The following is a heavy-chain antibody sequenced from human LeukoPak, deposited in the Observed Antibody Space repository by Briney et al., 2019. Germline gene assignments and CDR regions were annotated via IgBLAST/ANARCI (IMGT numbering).Heavy chain of an antibody. D-gene: IGHD6-13*01. Sequence: GGSLRLSCAASGFTFSSYAMTWVRQAPGKGLEWVSDISVSGGNTYYADSVKGRFTISRDNSKNSIYLQMNSLRGDDTAIYYCAKAYTRSWYAAFDFWGQGTMVTISS. CDR1: GFTFSSYA. J-gene: IGHJ3*01. CDR3: AKAYTRSWYAAFDF. CDR2: ISVSGGNT. V-gene: IGHV3-23*01.